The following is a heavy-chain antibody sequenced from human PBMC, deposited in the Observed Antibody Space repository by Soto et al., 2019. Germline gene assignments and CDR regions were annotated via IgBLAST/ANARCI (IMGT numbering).Heavy chain of an antibody. CDR2: IYYSGST. J-gene: IGHJ3*02. CDR1: GGSVSSGSYY. CDR3: AREVVAATFDAFDI. D-gene: IGHD2-15*01. Sequence: QVQLQESGPGLVKPSETLSLTCTVSGGSVSSGSYYWSWIRQPPGKGLEWIGYIYYSGSTNYNPSLKSRVTISVDTSKNQFSLKLGSVTAADTAVYYCAREVVAATFDAFDIWGQGTMVTVSS. V-gene: IGHV4-61*01.